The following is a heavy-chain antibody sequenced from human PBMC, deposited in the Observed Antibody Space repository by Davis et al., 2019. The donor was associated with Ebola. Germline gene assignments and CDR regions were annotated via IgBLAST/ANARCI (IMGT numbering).Heavy chain of an antibody. CDR1: GSTSGAFA. CDR3: TRELKQPPPSSYYGMDV. J-gene: IGHJ6*02. CDR2: LRSKASGGTP. V-gene: IGHV3-49*04. D-gene: IGHD1-14*01. Sequence: PGRPLRSPCKPLGSTSGAFALNWVGRAPGKGLEWVGLLRSKASGGTPAYAAPVKGRSTVSRDDSKTIAYLQMDSLKTEDTAVYNCTRELKQPPPSSYYGMDVWGQGTTVTVSS.